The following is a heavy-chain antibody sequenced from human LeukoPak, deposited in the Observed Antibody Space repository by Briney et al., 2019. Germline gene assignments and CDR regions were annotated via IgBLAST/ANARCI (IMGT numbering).Heavy chain of an antibody. CDR3: AKLHGYYYDSSGYYFDY. CDR1: GFTFSSYA. CDR2: ISGSGGST. Sequence: GGSLRLSCAASGFTFSSYAMSWVRQPPGKGLEWVSAISGSGGSTYYADSVKGRFTISRDNSKNTLYLQMNSLRAEDTAVYYCAKLHGYYYDSSGYYFDYWGQGTLVTVSS. J-gene: IGHJ4*02. V-gene: IGHV3-23*01. D-gene: IGHD3-22*01.